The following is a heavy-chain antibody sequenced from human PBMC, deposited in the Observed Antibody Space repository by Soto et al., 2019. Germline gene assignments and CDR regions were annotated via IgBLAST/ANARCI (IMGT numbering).Heavy chain of an antibody. CDR2: IRGGRA. Sequence: EVRLLESGGGLVQPGGSLRLSCAASGFTFSTYAMSWVRQAPGKGLEWVSAIRGGRAFYADSVKGRFTISRDNSKNTLYLQMNSLGGEDTAVYYCATDNTGVVDSSGRYYCFGDYWGQGTLVTVSS. CDR1: GFTFSTYA. D-gene: IGHD3-22*01. J-gene: IGHJ4*02. CDR3: ATDNTGVVDSSGRYYCFGDY. V-gene: IGHV3-23*01.